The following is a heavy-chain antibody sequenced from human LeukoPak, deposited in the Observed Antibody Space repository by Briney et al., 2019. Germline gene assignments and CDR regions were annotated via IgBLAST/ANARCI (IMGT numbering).Heavy chain of an antibody. Sequence: ASVNVSCKASGYIFTNHYMHWVRQAPGQGLEWMGLINPSGSSTLYAEKFRGRIIMTRDMSTATDYMELRSLRSEDTAVYYCARETGAWYDSSGYQHDYWGQGTLVTVSS. J-gene: IGHJ4*02. CDR1: GYIFTNHY. CDR2: INPSGSST. D-gene: IGHD3-22*01. V-gene: IGHV1-46*01. CDR3: ARETGAWYDSSGYQHDY.